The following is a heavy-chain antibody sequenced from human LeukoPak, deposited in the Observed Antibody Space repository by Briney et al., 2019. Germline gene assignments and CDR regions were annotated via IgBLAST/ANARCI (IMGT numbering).Heavy chain of an antibody. J-gene: IGHJ4*02. D-gene: IGHD4-17*01. V-gene: IGHV3-74*01. CDR3: LATVTLPFDH. CDR1: GLTFSSYW. CDR2: INGDGSST. Sequence: GGSLRLSCAASGLTFSSYWMHWVRQAPGKGLGWVSRINGDGSSTAYADSVKGRFTISRDNAKNTLYLQMNSLRAEDTAVYYCLATVTLPFDHWGQGTLVTVSS.